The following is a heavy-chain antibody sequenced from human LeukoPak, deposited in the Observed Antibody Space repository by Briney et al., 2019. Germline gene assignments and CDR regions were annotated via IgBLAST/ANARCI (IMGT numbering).Heavy chain of an antibody. Sequence: GGSLRLSCAASGFTFSSYWMHWVRQAPGKGLVWVSRITSDGRSTSYADSVKGRFTMSRDNAKNTLYLQMNSLRAEDTAVYYCARDETHYYDSSGYTYYYGMDVWGQGTTVTVSS. J-gene: IGHJ6*02. V-gene: IGHV3-74*01. CDR1: GFTFSSYW. D-gene: IGHD3-22*01. CDR2: ITSDGRST. CDR3: ARDETHYYDSSGYTYYYGMDV.